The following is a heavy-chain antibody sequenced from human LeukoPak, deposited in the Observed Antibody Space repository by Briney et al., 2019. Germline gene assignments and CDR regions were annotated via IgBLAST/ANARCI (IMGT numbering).Heavy chain of an antibody. CDR3: AKDPGSSGIS. CDR2: ISGSGRNT. J-gene: IGHJ4*02. D-gene: IGHD3-10*01. Sequence: GGPLRLSCAASGFTFSTYGMNWVRQAPGKGLEWVSSISGSGRNTYYADSVRGRFTIPRDNLRNTLYLQMNSLRVEDTAIYYCAKDPGSSGISWGQGTLVIVSS. CDR1: GFTFSTYG. V-gene: IGHV3-23*01.